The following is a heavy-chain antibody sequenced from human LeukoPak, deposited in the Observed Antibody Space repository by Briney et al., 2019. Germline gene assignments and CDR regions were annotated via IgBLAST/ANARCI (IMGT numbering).Heavy chain of an antibody. D-gene: IGHD6-13*01. V-gene: IGHV1-18*01. Sequence: ASVKVSCKASGYTFTSYGISWVRQAPGQGLEWMGWISAYNGNTNYAQKLQGRVTMTTDTSTSTAYMELSSLRSEDTAVYYCAREQQRPWYFDLWGRGTLVTVSS. J-gene: IGHJ2*01. CDR1: GYTFTSYG. CDR3: AREQQRPWYFDL. CDR2: ISAYNGNT.